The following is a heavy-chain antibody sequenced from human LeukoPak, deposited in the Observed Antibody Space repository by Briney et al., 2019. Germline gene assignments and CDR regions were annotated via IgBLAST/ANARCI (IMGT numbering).Heavy chain of an antibody. V-gene: IGHV3-21*04. D-gene: IGHD3-16*01. CDR2: ISSSSSYI. J-gene: IGHJ6*02. Sequence: GGSLRLSCAASGFTFSSYSMNWVRQAPGKGLEWVSSISSSSSYIYYADSVKGRFTISRDNAKNSLYLQMNSLRAEDTAVYYCARDLPTFLDYYYYGMDVWGQGTTVTVSS. CDR3: ARDLPTFLDYYYYGMDV. CDR1: GFTFSSYS.